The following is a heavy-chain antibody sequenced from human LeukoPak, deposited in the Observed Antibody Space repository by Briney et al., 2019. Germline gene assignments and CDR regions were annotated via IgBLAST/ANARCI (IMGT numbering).Heavy chain of an antibody. V-gene: IGHV3-30-3*01. CDR1: GFTFSTHA. Sequence: PGGSLRLSCAASGFTFSTHAMHWVRQAPGKGLEWVAVISYDGSNKYYADSLKGRFTISRDNAKNSLYLQMNSLRAEDTAVYYCARDRESGRYYYGMDVWGQGTTVTVSS. J-gene: IGHJ6*02. CDR2: ISYDGSNK. D-gene: IGHD3-3*01. CDR3: ARDRESGRYYYGMDV.